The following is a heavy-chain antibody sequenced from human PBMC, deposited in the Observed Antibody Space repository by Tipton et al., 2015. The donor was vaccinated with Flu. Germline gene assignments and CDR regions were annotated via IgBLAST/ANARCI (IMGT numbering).Heavy chain of an antibody. CDR3: ARGRGYCSTTTCLLPFDF. Sequence: QLVQSGGGLIQRGGSLRLSCVVSGFTVTSNYMAWVRQAPGRGLEWVSVIYSGGTTFYADSVKGRFTISRDNSKNTLYLQMNSLRVEDTAVYYCARGRGYCSTTTCLLPFDFWGQGTLVTVSS. CDR2: IYSGGTT. J-gene: IGHJ4*02. V-gene: IGHV3-53*01. CDR1: GFTVTSNY. D-gene: IGHD2-2*01.